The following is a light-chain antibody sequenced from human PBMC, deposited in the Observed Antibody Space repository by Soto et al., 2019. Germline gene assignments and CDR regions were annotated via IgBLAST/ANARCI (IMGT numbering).Light chain of an antibody. CDR2: EVS. CDR1: SSDVGGYVY. Sequence: QSALTQPRSVSGSPGQSVTISCTGTSSDVGGYVYVSWYQQHPGKAPKLMIYEVSNRPSGVSNRFSGSKSGNTASLTISGLHAEDEADYYCGSYISSSTLYVFGTGTKLTVL. V-gene: IGLV2-14*01. J-gene: IGLJ1*01. CDR3: GSYISSSTLYV.